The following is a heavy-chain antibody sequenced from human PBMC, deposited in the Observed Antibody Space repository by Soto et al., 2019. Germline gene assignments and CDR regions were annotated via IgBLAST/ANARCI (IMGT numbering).Heavy chain of an antibody. CDR3: ARVGRPVATIEDYYYMDV. Sequence: KQSQTLSLTCAISGDSVSSNSAAWNWIRQSPSRGLEWLGRTYYRSKWYNDYAVSVKSRITINPDTSKNQFSLQLNSVTPEDTAVYYCARVGRPVATIEDYYYMDVWGKGTTVTVSS. V-gene: IGHV6-1*01. CDR1: GDSVSSNSAA. D-gene: IGHD5-12*01. CDR2: TYYRSKWYN. J-gene: IGHJ6*03.